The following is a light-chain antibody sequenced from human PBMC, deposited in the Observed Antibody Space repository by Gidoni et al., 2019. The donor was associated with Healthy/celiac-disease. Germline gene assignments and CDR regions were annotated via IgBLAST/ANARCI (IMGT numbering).Light chain of an antibody. CDR1: QSISSW. V-gene: IGKV1-5*03. Sequence: DIQMTQSPSTLSASVGDRVTITSRASQSISSWLAWYQQKPGKAPKLLIYKASSLESGVPSRFSGSGSGTEFTLTISSLQPDDFATYYCQQYNSYLGTFGQGTKLEIK. CDR3: QQYNSYLGT. CDR2: KAS. J-gene: IGKJ2*01.